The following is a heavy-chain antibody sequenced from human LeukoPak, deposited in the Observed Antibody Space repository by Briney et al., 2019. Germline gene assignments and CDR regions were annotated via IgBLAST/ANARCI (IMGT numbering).Heavy chain of an antibody. D-gene: IGHD3-22*01. CDR2: IYYSGST. V-gene: IGHV4-59*01. Sequence: PTETLYLTCTVSGGSISSYYWSWIRQPPGKGLEWIGYIYYSGSTNYNPSLKSRVTISVDTSKNQFSLKLSSVTAADTAVYYCARYYYDSSGYYYDYWGQGTLVTVSS. CDR1: GGSISSYY. CDR3: ARYYYDSSGYYYDY. J-gene: IGHJ4*02.